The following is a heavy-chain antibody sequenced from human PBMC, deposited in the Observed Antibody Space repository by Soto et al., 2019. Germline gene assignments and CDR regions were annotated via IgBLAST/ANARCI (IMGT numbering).Heavy chain of an antibody. CDR2: ISYDGSNK. J-gene: IGHJ4*02. Sequence: HPGGSLRLSCAASGFTFSSYAMHWVRQAPGKGLEWVAVISYDGSNKYYADSVKGRFTISRDNSKNTLYLQMNSLRAEDTAVYYCQSSSIAAAGPFDYWGQGTLVTVSS. D-gene: IGHD6-13*01. CDR3: QSSSIAAAGPFDY. V-gene: IGHV3-30-3*01. CDR1: GFTFSSYA.